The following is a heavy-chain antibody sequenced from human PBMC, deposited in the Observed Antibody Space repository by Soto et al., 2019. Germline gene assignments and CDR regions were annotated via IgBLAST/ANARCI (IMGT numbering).Heavy chain of an antibody. CDR3: ARDGEISYSSGWYFGY. D-gene: IGHD6-19*01. J-gene: IGHJ4*02. Sequence: ASVKVSCKASGYTFTGYYMHWVRQAPGQGLEWMGWINPNSGGTNYAQKFQGWVTMTRDTSISTAYMELSRLRSDDTAVYYCARDGEISYSSGWYFGYWGQGTLVTVSS. V-gene: IGHV1-2*04. CDR1: GYTFTGYY. CDR2: INPNSGGT.